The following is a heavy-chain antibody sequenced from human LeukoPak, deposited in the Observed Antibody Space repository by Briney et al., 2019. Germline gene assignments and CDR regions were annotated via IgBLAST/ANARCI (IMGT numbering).Heavy chain of an antibody. V-gene: IGHV3-64*01. CDR3: ARDCSGVSCYSGYDY. D-gene: IGHD2-15*01. Sequence: GGSLTLSCAASGFTFSTYAMHWVRQTPGKGLEYVSAISTNWGGTYYAHSVKGRFTISRDNSKHTLYLQMGDVRAEDMAVYYCARDCSGVSCYSGYDYWGEGPLVTVSS. CDR2: ISTNWGGT. CDR1: GFTFSTYA. J-gene: IGHJ4*02.